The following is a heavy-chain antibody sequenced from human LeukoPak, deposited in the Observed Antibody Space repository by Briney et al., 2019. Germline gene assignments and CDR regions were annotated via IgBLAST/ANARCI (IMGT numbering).Heavy chain of an antibody. V-gene: IGHV3-33*06. J-gene: IGHJ4*02. CDR3: AKTGTPWYYFDY. CDR1: GFTFSSYG. D-gene: IGHD6-13*01. CDR2: IWYDGSNK. Sequence: GGALRLSCAASGFTFSSYGMHWVRQAPGTGLEGVAVIWYDGSNKYYADSVKGRFTISRDNSKNTLYLQMNSLRAEDTAVYYCAKTGTPWYYFDYWGQGTLVTVSS.